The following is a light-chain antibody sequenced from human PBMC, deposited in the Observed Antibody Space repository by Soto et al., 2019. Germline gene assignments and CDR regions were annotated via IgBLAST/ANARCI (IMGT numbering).Light chain of an antibody. CDR1: QTISIW. CDR3: QNYNSYSEE. V-gene: IGKV1-5*03. CDR2: KAS. Sequence: DIQLTQSPSSLSASVVYIVTITFRASQTISIWLAWYQQKPGKAPKLLIYKASTLKSGVPSRFSGSGSGTEFTLTISSLQPDDFATYYCQNYNSYSEEFGQGTKVDIK. J-gene: IGKJ1*01.